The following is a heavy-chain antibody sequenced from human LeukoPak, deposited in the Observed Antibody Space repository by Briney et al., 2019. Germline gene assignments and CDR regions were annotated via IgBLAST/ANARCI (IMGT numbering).Heavy chain of an antibody. CDR2: FYSSGST. CDR1: GTSLTTYF. Sequence: SETLSLTCTVSGTSLTTYFWSWIRQPAGKGLEWIGRFYSSGSTSYNPSLKGRLTMSVDTSKNEFSLKLRSVTAADTAVYYCVRDRVDSSGYYYYYGLDVWGQGTTVTVSS. D-gene: IGHD3-22*01. CDR3: VRDRVDSSGYYYYYGLDV. V-gene: IGHV4-4*07. J-gene: IGHJ6*02.